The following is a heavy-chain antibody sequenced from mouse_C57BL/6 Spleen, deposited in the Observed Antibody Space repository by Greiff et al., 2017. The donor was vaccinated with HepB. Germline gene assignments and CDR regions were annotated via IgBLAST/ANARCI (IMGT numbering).Heavy chain of an antibody. CDR3: ARKGYDGYYAWFAY. D-gene: IGHD2-3*01. Sequence: QVQLQQSGAELVKPGASVKISCKASGYAFSSYWMNWVKQRPGKGLEWIGQIYPGDGDTNYNGKFKGKATLTADKSSSTAYMQLSSLTSEDSAVYFCARKGYDGYYAWFAYWGQGTLVTVSA. J-gene: IGHJ3*01. V-gene: IGHV1-80*01. CDR2: IYPGDGDT. CDR1: GYAFSSYW.